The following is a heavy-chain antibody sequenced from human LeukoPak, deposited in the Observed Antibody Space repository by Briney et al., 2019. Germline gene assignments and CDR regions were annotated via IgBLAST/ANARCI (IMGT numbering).Heavy chain of an antibody. CDR3: ARDGAFAV. V-gene: IGHV4-59*01. Sequence: PSETLSLTFTVTGGSIRNYYWSWIRQPPGKGLEWIGYIYYSGSTKYNPSLKSQVTISVDTSKNQFYLKLSSVTAADTAVYYCARDGAFAVWGQGTLVTVSS. CDR2: IYYSGST. CDR1: GGSIRNYY. D-gene: IGHD2/OR15-2a*01. J-gene: IGHJ4*02.